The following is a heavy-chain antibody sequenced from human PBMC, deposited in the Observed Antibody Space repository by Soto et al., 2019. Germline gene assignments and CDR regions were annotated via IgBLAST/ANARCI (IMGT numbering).Heavy chain of an antibody. Sequence: SETLSLTCTVSGGSISSYYWSWIRQPAGTGLEWIGRIYTSGSTNYNPSLRRRVTMSVDTSKNQFSLKLSSVTAADTAVYYCASGTYSSSWYGAFDPWGQGTLVTVSS. D-gene: IGHD6-13*01. V-gene: IGHV4-4*07. CDR1: GGSISSYY. J-gene: IGHJ5*02. CDR3: ASGTYSSSWYGAFDP. CDR2: IYTSGST.